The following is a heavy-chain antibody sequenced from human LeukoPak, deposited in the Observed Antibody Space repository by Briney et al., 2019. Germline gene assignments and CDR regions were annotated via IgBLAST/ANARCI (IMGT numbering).Heavy chain of an antibody. V-gene: IGHV3-33*01. Sequence: PGGSLRLSCAASGFTFSSYGMHWVRQAPGKGLEWVAVIWYDGSNKYYADSVKGRFTISRDNSKNTLYLQMNSLRAEDTAVYYCARAGSYSLFALGGYFGYWGQGTLVTVSS. CDR1: GFTFSSYG. J-gene: IGHJ4*02. D-gene: IGHD1-26*01. CDR3: ARAGSYSLFALGGYFGY. CDR2: IWYDGSNK.